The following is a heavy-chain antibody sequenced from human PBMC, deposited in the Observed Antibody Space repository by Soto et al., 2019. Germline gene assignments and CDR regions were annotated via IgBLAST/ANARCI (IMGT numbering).Heavy chain of an antibody. Sequence: PGGSLRLSCAASGFTFSSYAMSWVRQAPGKGLEWVSAISGSGGSTYYADSVKGRFTISRDNSKNTVHLQMNSLRVDDTAVYFCSTSSRNEYHFAMDAWGQGTTVTVSS. CDR3: STSSRNEYHFAMDA. J-gene: IGHJ6*02. CDR1: GFTFSSYA. D-gene: IGHD6-6*01. CDR2: ISGSGGST. V-gene: IGHV3-23*01.